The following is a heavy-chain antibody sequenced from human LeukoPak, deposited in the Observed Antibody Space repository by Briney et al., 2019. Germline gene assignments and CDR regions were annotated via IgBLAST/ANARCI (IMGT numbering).Heavy chain of an antibody. CDR1: GGSFSGYY. D-gene: IGHD3-16*01. V-gene: IGHV4-34*01. CDR2: INHSGST. Sequence: SETLSLTCAVYGGSFSGYYWSWIRQPPGKGLEWIGEINHSGSTDYNPSLKSRVTISVDTSKNQFSLKLSSVTAADTAVYYCARDDRGMDVWGQGTTVTVSS. J-gene: IGHJ6*02. CDR3: ARDDRGMDV.